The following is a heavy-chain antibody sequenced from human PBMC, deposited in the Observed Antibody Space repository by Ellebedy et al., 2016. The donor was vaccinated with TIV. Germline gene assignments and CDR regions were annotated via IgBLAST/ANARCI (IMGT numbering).Heavy chain of an antibody. Sequence: PGGSLRLSCAASGFTFSSHAMTWVRQAPGKGLEWVSAISGSGGSTYFADSVKGRFAISRDNSKNTLYLQMTSLKAEDAAVYYCAKNMRQGSAYYYDWGQGTLVTVSS. CDR2: ISGSGGST. D-gene: IGHD3-22*01. CDR3: AKNMRQGSAYYYD. CDR1: GFTFSSHA. V-gene: IGHV3-23*01. J-gene: IGHJ4*02.